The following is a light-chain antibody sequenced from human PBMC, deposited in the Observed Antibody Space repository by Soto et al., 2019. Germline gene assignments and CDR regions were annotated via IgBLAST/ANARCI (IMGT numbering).Light chain of an antibody. CDR2: LTS. Sequence: EIVLTQSPATMSSFPGDRVSLSGSASQAVNTRLAWYQHKPGPAPRLLIYLTSNSAAGIPARLSGSGSVTDFASNISDVEPADFEVYYCHPRQSWAQPFGQGTNLHIK. V-gene: IGKV3D-11*03. CDR1: QAVNTR. CDR3: HPRQSWAQP. J-gene: IGKJ1*01.